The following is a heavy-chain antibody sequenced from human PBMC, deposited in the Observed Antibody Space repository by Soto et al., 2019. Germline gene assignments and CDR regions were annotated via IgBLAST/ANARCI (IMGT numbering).Heavy chain of an antibody. D-gene: IGHD3-3*01. J-gene: IGHJ4*02. CDR1: GVTFSSYA. V-gene: IGHV1-69*13. CDR2: IIPIFGTA. Sequence: SVKVSCKASGVTFSSYAISWVRRAPGQGLEWMGGIIPIFGTANYAQKFQGGVTITADESTSTAYMELSSLRSEDTAVYYCAREAIRATIFGVVIPHFDYWGQGTLVTVSS. CDR3: AREAIRATIFGVVIPHFDY.